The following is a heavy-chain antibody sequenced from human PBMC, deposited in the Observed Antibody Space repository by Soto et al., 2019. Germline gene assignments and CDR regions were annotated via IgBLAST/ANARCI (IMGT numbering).Heavy chain of an antibody. CDR3: AKAIMDPHFDY. Sequence: GGSLRLSCAASGFTFSSYGMHWVRQAPGKGLEWVAVISYDGSNKYYADSVKGRFTISRDNSKNTLYLQMNSLRAEDTAVYYCAKAIMDPHFDYWGQGTLVTVSS. V-gene: IGHV3-30*18. D-gene: IGHD3-16*01. J-gene: IGHJ4*02. CDR1: GFTFSSYG. CDR2: ISYDGSNK.